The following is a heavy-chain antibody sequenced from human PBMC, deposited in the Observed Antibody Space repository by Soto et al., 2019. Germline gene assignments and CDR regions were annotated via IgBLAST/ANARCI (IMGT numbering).Heavy chain of an antibody. CDR2: IYPGDSDT. V-gene: IGHV5-51*01. D-gene: IGHD6-13*01. CDR1: GYSFTSYW. J-gene: IGHJ6*02. CDR3: ARHTTSQQLWSYYYYGIYV. Sequence: PGESLKISCKGSGYSFTSYWIGWVRQMPGKGLEWMGIIYPGDSDTRYSPSFQGQVTISADKSISTAYLQWSSLKASDTAMYYWARHTTSQQLWSYYYYGIYVCGQGTTVTVSS.